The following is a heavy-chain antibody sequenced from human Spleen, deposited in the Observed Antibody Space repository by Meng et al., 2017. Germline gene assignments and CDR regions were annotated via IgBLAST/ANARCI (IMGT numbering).Heavy chain of an antibody. CDR2: VDPEDGST. V-gene: IGHV1-69-2*01. D-gene: IGHD3-3*01. CDR1: GYSFSDSY. J-gene: IGHJ4*02. CDR3: ALGATRYYFDY. Sequence: VQLVQSGAEVKKPGATVKISCKVSGYSFSDSYIHWVQQAPGKGLEWMGLVDPEDGSTFYAERLQGRVTITADTSTDIAYMALSSLTSGDTAVYSCALGATRYYFDYWGQGTLVTVSS.